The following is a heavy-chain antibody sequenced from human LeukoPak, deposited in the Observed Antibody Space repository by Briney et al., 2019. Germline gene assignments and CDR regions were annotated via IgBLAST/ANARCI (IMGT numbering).Heavy chain of an antibody. CDR3: ARVFVDYGDYENWFDP. CDR1: GFTFSSYE. V-gene: IGHV3-48*03. J-gene: IGHJ5*02. CDR2: ISSSGSTI. Sequence: SGGSLGLSCAASGFTFSSYEMNWVRQAPGKGLEWVSYISSSGSTIYYADSVKGRFTISRDNAKNSLYLQMNSLRAEDTAVYYCARVFVDYGDYENWFDPWGQGTLVTVSS. D-gene: IGHD4-17*01.